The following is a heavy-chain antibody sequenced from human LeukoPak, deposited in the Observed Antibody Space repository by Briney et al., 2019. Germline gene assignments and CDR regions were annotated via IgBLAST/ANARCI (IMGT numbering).Heavy chain of an antibody. CDR2: TYYRSKWYN. J-gene: IGHJ6*03. Sequence: SQTLSLTCAISGDSVSSNSAAWNWIRQSPSRGLEWLGRTYYRSKWYNDYAVPVKSRITINPDTSKNQFSLQLNSVTPEDTAVYYCARSRWLQDYYYYYMDVWGKGTTVTVSS. D-gene: IGHD5-24*01. V-gene: IGHV6-1*01. CDR3: ARSRWLQDYYYYYMDV. CDR1: GDSVSSNSAA.